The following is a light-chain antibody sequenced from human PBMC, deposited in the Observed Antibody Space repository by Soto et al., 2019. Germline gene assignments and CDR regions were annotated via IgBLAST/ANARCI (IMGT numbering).Light chain of an antibody. CDR2: AAS. CDR3: QQANSFPPT. J-gene: IGKJ1*01. CDR1: QDISTW. Sequence: DIQMTQSPSSVSASVGDRVTITCRASQDISTWLAWYQQKPGEAPKLLISAASSLQTGVPSRFRGSGSATDFTLTISSLQPEDFATYFCQQANSFPPTFGQGTKVEV. V-gene: IGKV1-12*01.